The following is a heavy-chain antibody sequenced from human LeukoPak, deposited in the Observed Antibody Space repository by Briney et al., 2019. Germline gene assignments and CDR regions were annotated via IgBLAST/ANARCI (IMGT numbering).Heavy chain of an antibody. CDR3: ARGSKSYGDYIRSRIHHFDY. D-gene: IGHD4-17*01. CDR2: ISYDGSNK. J-gene: IGHJ4*02. V-gene: IGHV3-30*04. Sequence: GRSLRLSCAASGFTFSSYAIHWVRQAPGKGLEWVAVISYDGSNKYYADSVKGRFTISRDNSKNTLYLQMNSLRVEDTAVYYCARGSKSYGDYIRSRIHHFDYWGQGTLVTVSS. CDR1: GFTFSSYA.